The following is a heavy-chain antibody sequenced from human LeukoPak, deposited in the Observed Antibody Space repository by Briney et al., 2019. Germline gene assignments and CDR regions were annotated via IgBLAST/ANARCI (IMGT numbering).Heavy chain of an antibody. D-gene: IGHD2-15*01. CDR1: GGTFSSYA. CDR2: IIPIFGTA. V-gene: IGHV1-69*13. CDR3: ARGSYCSGGSCYSSFDY. Sequence: GASVKVSCKASGGTFSSYAISWVRQAPGQGLEWMGGIIPIFGTANYAQKFQGRVTITADESTSTAYMELSSLRSEDTAVYYCARGSYCSGGSCYSSFDYWGQGTLVTVSS. J-gene: IGHJ4*02.